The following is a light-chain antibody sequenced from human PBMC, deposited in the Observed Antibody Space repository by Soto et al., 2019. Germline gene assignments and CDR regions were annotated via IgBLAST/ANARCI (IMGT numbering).Light chain of an antibody. V-gene: IGKV3-20*01. CDR1: QTVSDNY. Sequence: DIVLTQSPGTLSLSPGEGATLSCRASQTVSDNYLAWYQQKPGQAPRLLIYGASSRATGVPDRFSGSGSGTDFTLTISRLDPEDFAVYFCQQYGTSPTFGQGTKL. CDR2: GAS. J-gene: IGKJ2*01. CDR3: QQYGTSPT.